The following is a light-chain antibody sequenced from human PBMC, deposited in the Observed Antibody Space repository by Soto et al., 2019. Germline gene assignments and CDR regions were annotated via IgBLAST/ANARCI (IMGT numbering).Light chain of an antibody. CDR1: MRDVGAYNL. Sequence: QSVLTQPASVSGSAGQSITIPCSGTMRDVGAYNLVSWYQQHPGTAPKLIIYEVRNPPSGISSRFSGSRSGNTASLTISGLQSEDEGDYYCSAYTARSTLVCGGGTKVTVL. CDR3: SAYTARSTLV. CDR2: EVR. J-gene: IGLJ3*02. V-gene: IGLV2-14*01.